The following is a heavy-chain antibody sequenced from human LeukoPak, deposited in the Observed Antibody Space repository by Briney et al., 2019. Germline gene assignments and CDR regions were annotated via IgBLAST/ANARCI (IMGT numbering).Heavy chain of an antibody. CDR2: IIPIFGTA. CDR1: GGTFSSYA. CDR3: ARDPRYREDWFDP. V-gene: IGHV1-69*01. Sequence: SVKVSCKASGGTFSSYAISWVRQAPGQGLEWMGGIIPIFGTANYAQKFQGRVTFTADESTSTAYMELSSLRSEDTAVYYCARDPRYREDWFDPWGQGTLVTVSS. D-gene: IGHD1-14*01. J-gene: IGHJ5*02.